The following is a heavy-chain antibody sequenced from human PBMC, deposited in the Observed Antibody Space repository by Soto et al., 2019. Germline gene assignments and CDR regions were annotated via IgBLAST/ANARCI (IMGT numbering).Heavy chain of an antibody. J-gene: IGHJ3*02. V-gene: IGHV3-23*01. CDR2: ISGSGGST. Sequence: GGSLIISCAASGFTFRSYSMNWVRQAPGKGLEWVSSISGSGGSTYYADSVKGRLTISRDNSKDTLYLQMNSLRAEDTAVYYCAKDIAVAGPDAFDIWGQGTMVTVSS. CDR3: AKDIAVAGPDAFDI. CDR1: GFTFRSYS. D-gene: IGHD6-19*01.